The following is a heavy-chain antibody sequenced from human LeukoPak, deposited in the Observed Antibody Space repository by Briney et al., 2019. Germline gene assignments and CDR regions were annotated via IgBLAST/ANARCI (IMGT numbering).Heavy chain of an antibody. CDR1: GYTFTDYY. CDR2: INPNSSGT. CDR3: ARDPGGFSNAYHFDF. Sequence: ASVKVSCKTSGYTFTDYYMHWVRQAPGQGLEWMGRINPNSSGTDYAQRFQGRVTMTRDTSMSTAYMELSRLRSDDTAVFYCARDPGGFSNAYHFDFWGQGTLVTVSS. V-gene: IGHV1-2*06. D-gene: IGHD3-16*01. J-gene: IGHJ4*02.